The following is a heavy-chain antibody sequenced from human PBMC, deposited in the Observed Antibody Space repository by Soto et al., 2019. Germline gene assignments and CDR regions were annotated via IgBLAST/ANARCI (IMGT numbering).Heavy chain of an antibody. CDR3: ARGPHCSSTSCYVGDAFDI. CDR2: ISAYNGNT. Sequence: ASVKVSCKASGYTFTSYGISWVRQAPGRGLEWMGWISAYNGNTNYAQKLQGRVTMTTDTSTSTAYMELRSLRSDDTAVYYCARGPHCSSTSCYVGDAFDIWGQGTMVTVSS. D-gene: IGHD2-2*01. CDR1: GYTFTSYG. V-gene: IGHV1-18*01. J-gene: IGHJ3*02.